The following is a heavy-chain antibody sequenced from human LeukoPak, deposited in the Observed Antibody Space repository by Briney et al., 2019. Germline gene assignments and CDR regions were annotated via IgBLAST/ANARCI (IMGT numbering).Heavy chain of an antibody. CDR3: AREWELLLDY. V-gene: IGHV4-31*03. CDR2: IYYSGST. J-gene: IGHJ4*02. Sequence: SQTLSLTCTVSGGSISSGGYYWSWIRQHPGKGLEWIGYIYYSGSTYYNPSLKSRVTISVDTSKNQLSLKLSSVTAADTTVYYCAREWELLLDYWGQGTLVTVSS. D-gene: IGHD1-26*01. CDR1: GGSISSGGYY.